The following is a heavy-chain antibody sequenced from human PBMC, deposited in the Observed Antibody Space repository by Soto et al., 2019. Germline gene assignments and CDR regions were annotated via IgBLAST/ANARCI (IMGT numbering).Heavy chain of an antibody. V-gene: IGHV3-7*01. CDR2: IKQDGSDI. Sequence: GGSLRLSCAASGFSFSNYWMSWVRQAPGKGLEWVANIKQDGSDIFYADSVKGRFIISRDNAKNSLYLQMNSLRAEDTALYYCARDKILGATHFDYWGQGXLVTVYS. CDR1: GFSFSNYW. D-gene: IGHD1-26*01. CDR3: ARDKILGATHFDY. J-gene: IGHJ4*02.